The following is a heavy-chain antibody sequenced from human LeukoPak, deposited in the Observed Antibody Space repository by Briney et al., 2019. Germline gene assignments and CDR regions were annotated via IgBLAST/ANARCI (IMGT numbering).Heavy chain of an antibody. D-gene: IGHD3-3*01. CDR3: ARSHNYDFWSGYYDGLYFDY. J-gene: IGHJ4*02. CDR1: GGSISSHY. Sequence: SETLSLTCTVSGGSISSHYWSWIRQPPGKGLERIGYIYYSGSTNYNPSLKSRVTISVDTSKNQFSLKLSSVTAADTAVYYCARSHNYDFWSGYYDGLYFDYWGQGTLVTVSS. V-gene: IGHV4-59*11. CDR2: IYYSGST.